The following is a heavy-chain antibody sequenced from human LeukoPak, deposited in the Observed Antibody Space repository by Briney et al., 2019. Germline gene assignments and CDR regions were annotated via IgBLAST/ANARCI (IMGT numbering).Heavy chain of an antibody. J-gene: IGHJ4*02. CDR3: ARDRTRTGYSSGWYHDY. D-gene: IGHD6-19*01. CDR1: GYTYTGYY. V-gene: IGHV1-2*02. Sequence: ASVKVSCKASGYTYTGYYMNWVRQAPGQGVEWMGWINTNSGGTKYAQKFQGRVTMTRDTSISTAYMELSRLRSDDTAVYYCARDRTRTGYSSGWYHDYWGQGTLVTVSS. CDR2: INTNSGGT.